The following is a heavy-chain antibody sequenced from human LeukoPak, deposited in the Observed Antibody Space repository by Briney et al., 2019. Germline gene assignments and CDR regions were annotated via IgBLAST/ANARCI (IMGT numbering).Heavy chain of an antibody. J-gene: IGHJ4*02. D-gene: IGHD1-26*01. CDR3: TRHRYSGSYYYFDY. CDR1: GFTFSGSA. Sequence: PGGSLKLSCAASGFTFSGSAMHWVRQASGKGREWVGRIRSKANSYATAYAASVKGRFTISRDDSKNTAYLQMNSLKTEDPAVYYCTRHRYSGSYYYFDYWGQGTRVTVSS. V-gene: IGHV3-73*01. CDR2: IRSKANSYAT.